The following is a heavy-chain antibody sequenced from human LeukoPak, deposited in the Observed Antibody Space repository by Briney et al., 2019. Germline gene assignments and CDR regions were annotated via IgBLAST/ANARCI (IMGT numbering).Heavy chain of an antibody. CDR1: GYNFTSYW. CDR3: SPSINYFDY. J-gene: IGHJ4*02. D-gene: IGHD4-11*01. V-gene: IGHV5-51*01. CDR2: IYPGDSEN. Sequence: GXSLQISCKGSGYNFTSYWIGWGRQVPGKGLEGMGIIYPGDSENRYSPSFQGQVTISADKSISTAYLQWSSLKASDTAMYYCSPSINYFDYWGQGTLVTVSS.